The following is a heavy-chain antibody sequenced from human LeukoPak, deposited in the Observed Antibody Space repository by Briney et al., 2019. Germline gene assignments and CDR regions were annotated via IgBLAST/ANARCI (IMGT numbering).Heavy chain of an antibody. J-gene: IGHJ4*02. CDR3: ARETGTAVGDY. Sequence: GGSLRPSCAASGFTVSDNYMSWVRQAPGKGLEWVSLISGGGATYYTDSVKDRFTISRDNSKNTLYLQMNSLSAEDTAVYYCARETGTAVGDYWGQGTLVTVSS. V-gene: IGHV3-66*01. CDR2: ISGGGAT. D-gene: IGHD6-19*01. CDR1: GFTVSDNY.